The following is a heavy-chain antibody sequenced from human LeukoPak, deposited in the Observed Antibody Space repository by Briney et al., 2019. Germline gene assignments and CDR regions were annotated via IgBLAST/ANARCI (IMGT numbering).Heavy chain of an antibody. J-gene: IGHJ4*02. CDR1: GFTFNSDS. CDR3: ARYSGYELDY. Sequence: PGGSLRLSCAASGFTFNSDSMNWVRQDPGKGLEWVSSITSSGNNIYYAESVKGRFNIPRDNAKNPLYLQMNSLRAEETAVYYCARYSGYELDYWGQGTLVTVSS. CDR2: ITSSGNNI. D-gene: IGHD5-12*01. V-gene: IGHV3-21*01.